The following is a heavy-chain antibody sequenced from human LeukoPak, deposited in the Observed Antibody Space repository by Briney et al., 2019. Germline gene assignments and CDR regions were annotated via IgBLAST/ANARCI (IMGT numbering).Heavy chain of an antibody. Sequence: PSETLSLTCTVSGGSISSYYWSWIRQPPGKGLEWIGYTYYSGSTNYNPSLKSRVTISVDTSKNQFSLKLSSVTAADTAVYYCAREVAAVHYFDYWGQGTLVTVSS. CDR3: AREVAAVHYFDY. CDR1: GGSISSYY. J-gene: IGHJ4*02. D-gene: IGHD6-13*01. CDR2: TYYSGST. V-gene: IGHV4-59*01.